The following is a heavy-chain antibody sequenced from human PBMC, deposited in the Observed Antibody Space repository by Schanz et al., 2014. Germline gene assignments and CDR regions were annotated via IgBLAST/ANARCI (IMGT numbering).Heavy chain of an antibody. Sequence: QVQLQESGPGLVKPSETLSLNCRISGSINSYYWSWIRQPPGKGLEWIGYIYYSGSTKYNPSLKSRVTISVDTSKNQFSLKLSSVTAADTAVYYCARDVGHYGMDVWGQGTTVTVSS. J-gene: IGHJ6*02. CDR3: ARDVGHYGMDV. CDR1: GSINSYY. V-gene: IGHV4-59*01. CDR2: IYYSGST.